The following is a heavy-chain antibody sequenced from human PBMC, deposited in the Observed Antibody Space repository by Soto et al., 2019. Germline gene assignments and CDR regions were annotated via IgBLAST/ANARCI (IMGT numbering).Heavy chain of an antibody. Sequence: GGSLRLSCAASGFTFSSYAMHWVRQAPGKGLEWVAVISSDGSNEYYADSVKGRFTISRDNSKNTLYLQMNSLRADDTAMYYCALSYYDISNYYPFDFWGQGALVTVSS. D-gene: IGHD3-22*01. CDR2: ISSDGSNE. V-gene: IGHV3-30-3*01. J-gene: IGHJ4*02. CDR3: ALSYYDISNYYPFDF. CDR1: GFTFSSYA.